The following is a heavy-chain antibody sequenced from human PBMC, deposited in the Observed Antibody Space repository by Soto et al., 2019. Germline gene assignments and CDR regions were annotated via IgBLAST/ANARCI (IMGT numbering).Heavy chain of an antibody. CDR3: TTVQGPLDCFEN. Sequence: QVQLVQSGAEVKKPGASVRVSCKISGHSLSVSSIHWVRQAPGKGIEWMGGIDPEDGEALYSEDFQGRLNLTEVTPTAPDHMELASLRSSDTTMSYCTTVQGPLDCFENWGQGNLVTVSS. D-gene: IGHD2-2*03. CDR2: IDPEDGEA. CDR1: GHSLSVSS. J-gene: IGHJ4*02. V-gene: IGHV1-24*01.